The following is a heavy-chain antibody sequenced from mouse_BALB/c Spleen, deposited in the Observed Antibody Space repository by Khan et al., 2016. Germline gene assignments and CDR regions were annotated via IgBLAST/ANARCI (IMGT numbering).Heavy chain of an antibody. J-gene: IGHJ4*01. V-gene: IGHV3-2*02. CDR3: ARSGYGDKEAVDY. D-gene: IGHD1-1*01. CDR2: ISYSGST. CDR1: GYSITSDYA. Sequence: EVQLQESGPGLVKPSQSLSLTCTVTGYSITSDYAWNWIRQFPGNRLEWMGYISYSGSTSYNPSLKSRISITRDTSKNQFFLQLNSVTSEDTATYDCARSGYGDKEAVDYWGQGTSVTVSS.